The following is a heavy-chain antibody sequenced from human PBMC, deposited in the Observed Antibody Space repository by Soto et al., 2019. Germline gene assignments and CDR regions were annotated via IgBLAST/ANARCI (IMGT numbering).Heavy chain of an antibody. CDR2: IYHTGST. V-gene: IGHV4-31*03. J-gene: IGHJ4*02. Sequence: SETLSLTCPVSGGSISTVGHYWTWIRQPPGKGLEWIGSIYHTGSTYYSKSLRSRLTMSVDTSKSQFSLRLSSVTAADTAVYYCARATGTLRSRNCDYWGQGSLVTVSS. CDR3: ARATGTLRSRNCDY. D-gene: IGHD1-1*01. CDR1: GGSISTVGHY.